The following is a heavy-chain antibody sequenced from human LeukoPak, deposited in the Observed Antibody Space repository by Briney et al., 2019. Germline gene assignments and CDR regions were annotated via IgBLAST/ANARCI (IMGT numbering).Heavy chain of an antibody. J-gene: IGHJ4*02. CDR2: IYYSGST. V-gene: IGHV4-39*07. D-gene: IGHD2-15*01. Sequence: SETLSLTCTVSGGSISSSSYYWGWIRQPPGKGLEWIGSIYYSGSTYYNPSLKSRVTISVDTSKNQLSLKLSSVTAADTAVYYCARDRLLGVDYWGQGTLVTVSS. CDR1: GGSISSSSYY. CDR3: ARDRLLGVDY.